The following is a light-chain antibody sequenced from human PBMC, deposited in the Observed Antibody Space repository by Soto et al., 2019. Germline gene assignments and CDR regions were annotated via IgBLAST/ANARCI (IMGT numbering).Light chain of an antibody. Sequence: EVVMTQSPDTLSVSPGETVTLSCRASQSVRSKLAWYQQKPGQAPRLFIYGASTRATGIPDRFSGSGSGTDFTLTISRLEPEDFAVYYCQHRYNWLITFGQGTRLEIK. J-gene: IGKJ5*01. CDR1: QSVRSK. CDR3: QHRYNWLIT. V-gene: IGKV3-15*01. CDR2: GAS.